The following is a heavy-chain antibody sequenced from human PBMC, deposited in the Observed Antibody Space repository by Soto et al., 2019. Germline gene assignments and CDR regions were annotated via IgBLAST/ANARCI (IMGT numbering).Heavy chain of an antibody. Sequence: QVQLQESGPGLVKPSQTLSLPCPFSGCSISSGDYYWSWIRQHPGKGLEWIGYIYYSGSTYYNPSLKSRVTISVDTSKNQFSLKLSSVTAADTAVYYCARWWSGSRQGFDPWGQGTLVTVSS. D-gene: IGHD3-3*01. J-gene: IGHJ5*02. CDR2: IYYSGST. V-gene: IGHV4-31*03. CDR3: ARWWSGSRQGFDP. CDR1: GCSISSGDYY.